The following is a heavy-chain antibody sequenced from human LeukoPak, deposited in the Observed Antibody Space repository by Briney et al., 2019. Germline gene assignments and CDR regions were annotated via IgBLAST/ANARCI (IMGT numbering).Heavy chain of an antibody. CDR2: VYPDDSDT. J-gene: IGHJ4*02. V-gene: IGHV5-51*01. CDR1: AYNFSNYW. CDR3: ARRDTTYFDY. D-gene: IGHD1-1*01. Sequence: GESLKISCKGSAYNFSNYWIAWVRQMPGEGLEWMGTVYPDDSDTRYSPSFLGQVTISVDKSINTAYLQWTSLKASDSAIYYCARRDTTYFDYWGQGSLVTVSS.